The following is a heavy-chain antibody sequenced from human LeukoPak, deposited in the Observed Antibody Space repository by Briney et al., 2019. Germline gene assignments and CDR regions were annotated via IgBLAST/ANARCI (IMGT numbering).Heavy chain of an antibody. Sequence: SETLSLTCAVYGGSFSGYYWSWIRQPPGKGLEWIGEINHSGSTNYNPSLTSRVTISVDTSKNQFSLKLSSVTAADTAVYYCARGLGTRGYWGQGTLVTVSS. CDR1: GGSFSGYY. J-gene: IGHJ4*02. CDR3: ARGLGTRGY. V-gene: IGHV4-34*01. D-gene: IGHD1-14*01. CDR2: INHSGST.